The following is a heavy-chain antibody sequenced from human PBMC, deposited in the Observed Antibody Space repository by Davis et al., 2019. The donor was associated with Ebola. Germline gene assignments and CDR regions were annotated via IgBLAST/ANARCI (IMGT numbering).Heavy chain of an antibody. Sequence: SETLSLTCAVYGGSFSGYYWSWIRQPPGKGLEWIGEINHSGSTNYNPSLKSRVTISVDTSKNQFSLKLSSVTAADTAVYYCARGFRGKAAAGTTFHYYYGMDVWGQGTTVTVSS. CDR3: ARGFRGKAAAGTTFHYYYGMDV. V-gene: IGHV4-34*01. J-gene: IGHJ6*02. CDR1: GGSFSGYY. D-gene: IGHD6-13*01. CDR2: INHSGST.